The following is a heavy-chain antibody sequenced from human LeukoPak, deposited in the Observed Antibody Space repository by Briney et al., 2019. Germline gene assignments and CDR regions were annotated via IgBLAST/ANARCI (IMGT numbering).Heavy chain of an antibody. J-gene: IGHJ3*02. CDR2: INSDGTNT. CDR3: ARDPAGAFDI. V-gene: IGHV3-74*01. Sequence: GGSLRLSCAASEFTFSTYCMHWVRQAPGKGLVWVSRINSDGTNTDYADSVKGRFTISRDNSKNTLYLQMNSLRAEDTAVYYCARDPAGAFDIWGQGTMVTVSS. CDR1: EFTFSTYC.